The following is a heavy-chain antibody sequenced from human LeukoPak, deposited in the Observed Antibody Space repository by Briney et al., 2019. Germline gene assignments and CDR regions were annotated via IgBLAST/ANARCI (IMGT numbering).Heavy chain of an antibody. CDR3: ARGSSWFDGAFGI. CDR1: GFTFSSYS. D-gene: IGHD6-13*01. Sequence: GGSLRLSCAASGFTFSSYSMNWVRKAPGKGLEWVSYISSSSSTIYYADSVKGRFTISRDNAKNSLYLQMNSLRDEDTAVYYCARGSSWFDGAFGIWGQGTMVTVSS. CDR2: ISSSSSTI. J-gene: IGHJ3*02. V-gene: IGHV3-48*02.